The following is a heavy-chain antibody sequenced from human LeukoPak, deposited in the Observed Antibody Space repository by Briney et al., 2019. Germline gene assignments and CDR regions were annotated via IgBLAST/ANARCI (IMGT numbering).Heavy chain of an antibody. CDR2: IYHSGST. Sequence: SETLSLTCAVSGYSISSGYYWGWTRQPPGKGLEWIGSIYHSGSTYYNPSLKSRVTISVDTSKNQFSLKLSSVTAADTAVYYCARNGGIPRFGVVKTPRGAFDIWGQGTMVTVSS. CDR3: ARNGGIPRFGVVKTPRGAFDI. V-gene: IGHV4-38-2*01. D-gene: IGHD3-3*01. J-gene: IGHJ3*02. CDR1: GYSISSGYY.